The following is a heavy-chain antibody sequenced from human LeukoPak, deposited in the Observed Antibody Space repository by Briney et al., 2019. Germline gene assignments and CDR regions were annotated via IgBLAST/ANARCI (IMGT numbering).Heavy chain of an antibody. J-gene: IGHJ4*02. V-gene: IGHV3-23*01. CDR3: AKGYDSSGYPPFDY. Sequence: GGSLRLSCAASGFAFSSYAMSGVRQAPGKGLEGGSAISGGGGSTYYADSVKGRFTISRDNSKNPLYLQMNSLRAEDTAVYYCAKGYDSSGYPPFDYWGQATLVTVSS. CDR1: GFAFSSYA. D-gene: IGHD3-22*01. CDR2: ISGGGGST.